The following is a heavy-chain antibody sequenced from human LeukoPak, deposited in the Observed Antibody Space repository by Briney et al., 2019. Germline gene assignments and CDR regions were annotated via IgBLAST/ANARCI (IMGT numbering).Heavy chain of an antibody. CDR2: IKQDGSEK. CDR3: GRGVSLVDILTGYDFDY. V-gene: IGHV3-7*01. J-gene: IGHJ4*02. Sequence: GGSLRLSCAASGFTFSSYWMSWVRQAPGEGLEWVANIKQDGSEKYYVDSVKGRFTISRDNAKNSLYLQMNSLRAEDTAVYYCGRGVSLVDILTGYDFDYWGQGTLVTVSS. CDR1: GFTFSSYW. D-gene: IGHD3-9*01.